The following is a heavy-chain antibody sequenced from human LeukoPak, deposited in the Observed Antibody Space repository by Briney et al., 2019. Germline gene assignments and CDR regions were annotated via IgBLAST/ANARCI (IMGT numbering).Heavy chain of an antibody. CDR1: GFTFSSYA. Sequence: GGSLRLSCAASGFTFSSYAMSWVRQAPGKGLEWVSATSASSSSTYYADSVKGRFTISRDNSKNTLYLQMNSLRAEDTAVYYCAKDMGVTGTRGYFDYWGQGTLVTVSS. J-gene: IGHJ4*02. CDR3: AKDMGVTGTRGYFDY. CDR2: TSASSSST. D-gene: IGHD1-7*01. V-gene: IGHV3-23*01.